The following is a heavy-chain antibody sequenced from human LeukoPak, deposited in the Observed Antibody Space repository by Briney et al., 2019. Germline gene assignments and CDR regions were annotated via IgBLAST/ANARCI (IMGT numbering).Heavy chain of an antibody. CDR3: ARGTLTGAYYYYMDV. J-gene: IGHJ6*03. V-gene: IGHV1-69*06. CDR1: GGTFSSYA. D-gene: IGHD7-27*01. Sequence: APVKVSCKASGGTFSSYAISWERQAPGQGLEWMGRIIPIFGTANYAQKFQGRVTITADKSTSTAYMELSSLRSEDTAVYYCARGTLTGAYYYYMDVWGKGTTVTVSS. CDR2: IIPIFGTA.